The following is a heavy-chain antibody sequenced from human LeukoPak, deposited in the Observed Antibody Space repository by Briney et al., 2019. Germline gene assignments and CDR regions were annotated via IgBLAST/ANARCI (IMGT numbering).Heavy chain of an antibody. CDR2: ISYDGSNK. D-gene: IGHD3-3*01. Sequence: PGRSLRLSCAASGFTFSSYAMHWVRQAPGKGLEWVAVISYDGSNKYYADSVKGRFTISRDNSKNTLYLQMNSLRAKDTAVYYCARDFGAWGQGTLVTVSS. V-gene: IGHV3-30-3*01. CDR3: ARDFGA. CDR1: GFTFSSYA. J-gene: IGHJ5*02.